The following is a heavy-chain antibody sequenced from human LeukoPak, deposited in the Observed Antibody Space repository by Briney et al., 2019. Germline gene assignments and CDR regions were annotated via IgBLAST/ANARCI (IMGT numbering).Heavy chain of an antibody. CDR3: ASYYDFWSGYYTYYFDY. CDR2: INHSGST. D-gene: IGHD3-3*01. J-gene: IGHJ4*02. Sequence: PSETLSLTCAVYGGSFSGYYWSWIRQPPGKGLEWIGEINHSGSTNYNPSLKSRVTISVDTSKNQFSLKLSSVTAADTAVYYCASYYDFWSGYYTYYFDYWGQGTLVTVSS. V-gene: IGHV4-34*01. CDR1: GGSFSGYY.